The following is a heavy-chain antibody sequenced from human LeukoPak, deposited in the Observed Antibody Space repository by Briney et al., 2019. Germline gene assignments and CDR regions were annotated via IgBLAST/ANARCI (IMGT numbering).Heavy chain of an antibody. D-gene: IGHD2-2*01. CDR2: IYSGGST. J-gene: IGHJ4*02. V-gene: IGHV3-53*01. CDR3: ASSGRECSSTSCYSIWAFDY. CDR1: GFTVSSNY. Sequence: GGSLRLSCAASGFTVSSNYMSWVRQAPGKGLEWVSVIYSGGSTYYADSVKGRFTISRDNSKNTLYLQMNSLRAEDTAVYYCASSGRECSSTSCYSIWAFDYWGQGTLVTVSS.